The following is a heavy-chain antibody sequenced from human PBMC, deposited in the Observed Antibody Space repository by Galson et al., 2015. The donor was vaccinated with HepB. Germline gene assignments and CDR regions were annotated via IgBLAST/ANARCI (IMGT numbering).Heavy chain of an antibody. CDR3: AIELTVTTDY. CDR1: GFTFSSYA. V-gene: IGHV3-7*01. D-gene: IGHD4-17*01. Sequence: SLRLSCAASGFTFSSYAMSWVRQAPGKGLEWVANIKQDGSEKNYVDSVKGRFTISRDNAKSFLYLQMNSLRAEDTAVYYCAIELTVTTDYWGQGTLVTVSS. CDR2: IKQDGSEK. J-gene: IGHJ4*02.